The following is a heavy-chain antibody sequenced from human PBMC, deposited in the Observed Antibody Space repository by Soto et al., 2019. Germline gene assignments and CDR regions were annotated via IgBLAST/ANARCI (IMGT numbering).Heavy chain of an antibody. Sequence: GGSLRLSCAASGFTLSGYAMDWARQAPGKGPEYVSGISSNGVGTYYANSVQGRFTISRDNSKNTVYLQMGSLRPEDMAVYYCARRARPDFYYMDVWGKGTTVTVSS. CDR3: ARRARPDFYYMDV. CDR2: ISSNGVGT. J-gene: IGHJ6*03. V-gene: IGHV3-64*01. D-gene: IGHD6-6*01. CDR1: GFTLSGYA.